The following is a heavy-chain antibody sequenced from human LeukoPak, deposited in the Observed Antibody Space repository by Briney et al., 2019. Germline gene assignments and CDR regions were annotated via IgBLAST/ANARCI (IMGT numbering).Heavy chain of an antibody. Sequence: GGSLRLSCAASGFTFTDYYMTWIRQAPGKGLEWLSYISSSGATIYYADSVKGRFTISRDNARNSLYLQMNTLRAEDTAVYYCARDHYDYVGGSPFTVNWFDPWGQGTLVTVSS. J-gene: IGHJ5*02. D-gene: IGHD3-16*01. V-gene: IGHV3-11*01. CDR1: GFTFTDYY. CDR2: ISSSGATI. CDR3: ARDHYDYVGGSPFTVNWFDP.